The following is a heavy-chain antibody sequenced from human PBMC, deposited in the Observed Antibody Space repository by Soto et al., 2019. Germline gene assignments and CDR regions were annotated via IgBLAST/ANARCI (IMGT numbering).Heavy chain of an antibody. CDR3: AKDITIFGVVTSGFDY. CDR2: ISGSGGST. V-gene: IGHV3-23*01. J-gene: IGHJ4*02. Sequence: TGGSLRLSCAASGFTFSSYAMSWVRQAPGKGLEWVSAISGSGGSTYYADSVKGRFTISRDNSKNTLYLQMNSLRAEDTAVYYCAKDITIFGVVTSGFDYWGQGTLVTVSS. CDR1: GFTFSSYA. D-gene: IGHD3-3*01.